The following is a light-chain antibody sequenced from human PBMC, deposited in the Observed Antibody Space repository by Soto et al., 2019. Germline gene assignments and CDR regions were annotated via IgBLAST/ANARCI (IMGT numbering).Light chain of an antibody. Sequence: EIVLTQSPGTLSLSPGASATLSCRASQSVSSSYLAWYQQKPGQAPRLLIYGASNRATGIPDRFSGSGSGTDFTLTISRLEPEDFAVYYCQQYGSSGTFGQGTKVDIK. CDR3: QQYGSSGT. J-gene: IGKJ1*01. CDR2: GAS. CDR1: QSVSSSY. V-gene: IGKV3-20*01.